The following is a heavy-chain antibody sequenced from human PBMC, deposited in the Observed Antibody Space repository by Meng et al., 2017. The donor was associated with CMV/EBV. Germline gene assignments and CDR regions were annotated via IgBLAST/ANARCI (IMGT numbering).Heavy chain of an antibody. CDR3: ARRITMVRGVIKVGYYYGMDV. J-gene: IGHJ6*02. Sequence: ASVKVSCKASGYTFTGDYMHWVRQAPGQGLEWMGWINPNSGGTNYAQKFQGRVTMTRDTSISTAYMELSRLRSDDTAVYYCARRITMVRGVIKVGYYYGMDVWGQGTTVTVSS. CDR2: INPNSGGT. D-gene: IGHD3-10*01. V-gene: IGHV1-2*02. CDR1: GYTFTGDY.